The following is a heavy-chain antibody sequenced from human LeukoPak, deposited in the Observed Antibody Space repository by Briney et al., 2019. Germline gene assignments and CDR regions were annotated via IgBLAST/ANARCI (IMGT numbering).Heavy chain of an antibody. CDR3: ARGESSYYYDSSGYFNWFDP. Sequence: EASVKVSCKASGYTFTGYYMHWVRQAPGQGLEWMGWINPNSGSTNYAQKFQGRVTMTRDTSISTAYMELSRLRSDDTAVYYCARGESSYYYDSSGYFNWFDPWGQGTLVTVSS. D-gene: IGHD3-22*01. CDR2: INPNSGST. CDR1: GYTFTGYY. J-gene: IGHJ5*02. V-gene: IGHV1-2*02.